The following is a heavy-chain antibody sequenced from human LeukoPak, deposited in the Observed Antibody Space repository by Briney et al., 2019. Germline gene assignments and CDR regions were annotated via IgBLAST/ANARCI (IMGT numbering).Heavy chain of an antibody. V-gene: IGHV3-21*04. CDR1: GFTFTDYS. J-gene: IGHJ4*02. Sequence: PGGSLTLSCAAAGFTFTDYSMNWVRQAPGKGLEWVSTISSDSGHIYYADSVKGRFTISRDNAKNSLYLQMNTLRAEDTAVYYCANSRPSITGTKNYWGQGTLVTVSS. D-gene: IGHD1-7*01. CDR3: ANSRPSITGTKNY. CDR2: ISSDSGHI.